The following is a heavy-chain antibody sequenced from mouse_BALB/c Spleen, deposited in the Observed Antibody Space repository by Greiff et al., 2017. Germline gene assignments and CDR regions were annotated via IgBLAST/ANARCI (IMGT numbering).Heavy chain of an antibody. V-gene: IGHV1-14*01. Sequence: EVQLQQSGPELVKPGASVKMSCKASGYTFTSYVMHWVKQKPGQGLEWIGYINPYNDGTKYNEKFKGKATLTSDKSSSTAYMELSSLTSEDSAVYYCARGGLRGAGWFAYWGQGTLVTVSA. CDR2: INPYNDGT. J-gene: IGHJ3*01. CDR3: ARGGLRGAGWFAY. D-gene: IGHD2-2*01. CDR1: GYTFTSYV.